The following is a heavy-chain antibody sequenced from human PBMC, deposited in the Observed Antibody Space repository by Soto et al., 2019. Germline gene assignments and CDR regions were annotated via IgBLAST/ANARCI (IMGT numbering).Heavy chain of an antibody. CDR1: GGSISSSSYY. CDR3: ARCLGYSSGWSSAYYYYYGMDV. CDR2: IYYSGST. J-gene: IGHJ6*02. V-gene: IGHV4-39*01. Sequence: SETLSLTCTVSGGSISSSSYYWGWIRQPPGKGQEWIGSIYYSGSTYYNPSLKSRVTISVDTSKNKFSLKLSSVTAADTAVYYCARCLGYSSGWSSAYYYYYGMDVWGQGTTVTVSS. D-gene: IGHD6-19*01.